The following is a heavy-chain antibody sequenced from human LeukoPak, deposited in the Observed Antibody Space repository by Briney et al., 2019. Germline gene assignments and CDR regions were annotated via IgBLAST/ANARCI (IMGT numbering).Heavy chain of an antibody. CDR2: INPNSGGT. V-gene: IGHV1-2*02. Sequence: ASVKVSCKASGYTFTGCYMHWVRQAPGQGLEWMGWINPNSGGTNYAQKFQGRATMTRDTSISTAYMELSRLRSDDTAVYYCARDEYSGSYYGYWGQGTLVTVSS. J-gene: IGHJ4*02. D-gene: IGHD1-26*01. CDR1: GYTFTGCY. CDR3: ARDEYSGSYYGY.